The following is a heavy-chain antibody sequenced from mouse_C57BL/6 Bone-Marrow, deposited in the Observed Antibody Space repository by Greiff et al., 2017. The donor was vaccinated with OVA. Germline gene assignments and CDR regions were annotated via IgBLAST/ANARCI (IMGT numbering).Heavy chain of an antibody. D-gene: IGHD2-4*01. CDR1: GYAFSSSW. CDR3: AREDDYDWYFDV. V-gene: IGHV1-82*01. J-gene: IGHJ1*03. Sequence: QVQLQLSGPELVKPGASVKISCKASGYAFSSSWMNWVKQRPGKGLEWIGRIYPGDGDTNYNGKFKGKATLTADKSSSTAYMQLSSLTSEDSAVYFCAREDDYDWYFDVWGTGTTVTVSS. CDR2: IYPGDGDT.